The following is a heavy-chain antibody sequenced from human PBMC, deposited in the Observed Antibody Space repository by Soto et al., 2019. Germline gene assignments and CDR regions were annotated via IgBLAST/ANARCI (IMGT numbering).Heavy chain of an antibody. CDR2: IIPNNGNA. V-gene: IGHV1-18*01. CDR1: GYTFTSYG. J-gene: IGHJ5*02. CDR3: AQLQTYYYDSSGSNWFDP. D-gene: IGHD3-22*01. Sequence: ASVKVSCKASGYTFTSYGISWVRQAPGQGLEWMGWIIPNNGNANYAQKFQGRVTITTDESTSTAYMELSSLRSEDTAVYYCAQLQTYYYDSSGSNWFDPWGQGTLVTVSS.